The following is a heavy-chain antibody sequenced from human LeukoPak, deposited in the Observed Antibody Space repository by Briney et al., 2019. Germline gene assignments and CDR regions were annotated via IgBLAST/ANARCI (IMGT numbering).Heavy chain of an antibody. Sequence: ASVKVSCKTSGYTLTSYFIHWVRQAPGQGLEWMGIINPSGGSTSYAQKFQGRVTMTRDTSTSTVYMELSSLRSEDTAVYYCARDQDWNYAFDIWGQGTMVTVSS. CDR3: ARDQDWNYAFDI. D-gene: IGHD1-7*01. J-gene: IGHJ3*02. CDR1: GYTLTSYF. CDR2: INPSGGST. V-gene: IGHV1-46*01.